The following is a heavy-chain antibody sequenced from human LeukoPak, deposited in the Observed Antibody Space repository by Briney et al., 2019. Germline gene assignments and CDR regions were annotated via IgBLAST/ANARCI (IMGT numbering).Heavy chain of an antibody. CDR2: IKQDGSEK. J-gene: IGHJ4*02. Sequence: PGGSLRLSCAASGFTFSSYLMSWVRQAPGKGLEWVANIKQDGSEKYYVDSVKGRFTISRDNAKNSLYLQMNSLRAEDTAVYYCARYYYGSGSYSIPIDYWGQGTLVTVSS. CDR3: ARYYYGSGSYSIPIDY. D-gene: IGHD3-10*01. V-gene: IGHV3-7*01. CDR1: GFTFSSYL.